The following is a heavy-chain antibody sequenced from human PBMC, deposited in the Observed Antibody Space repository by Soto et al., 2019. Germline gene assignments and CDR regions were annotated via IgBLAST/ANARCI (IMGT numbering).Heavy chain of an antibody. CDR1: GYILTDYY. V-gene: IGHV1-2*02. D-gene: IGHD3-16*01. CDR3: ARDMQGWGGY. J-gene: IGHJ4*02. Sequence: GASVKVSCKASGYILTDYYLHWVRQAPGQGLEWMGWINPKSGDTNYAQRFQDRVTMTRDTSTSTAYMELSRLRFDDTAVYYCARDMQGWGGYWGQGTLVTVSS. CDR2: INPKSGDT.